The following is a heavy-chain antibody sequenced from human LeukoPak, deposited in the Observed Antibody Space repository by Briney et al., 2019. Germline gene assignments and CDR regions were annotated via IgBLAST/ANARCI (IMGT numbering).Heavy chain of an antibody. D-gene: IGHD5-24*01. V-gene: IGHV4-39*01. CDR3: ARQLEMATPNFDY. Sequence: TSETLSLTCTVSGGSISSSSYYWGWIRQPPGKGLEWIGSIYYSGSTYYNPSLKSRVTISVDTSKNQFSLKLSSVTAADTAVYYCARQLEMATPNFDYWGQGTLVTVSS. J-gene: IGHJ4*02. CDR1: GGSISSSSYY. CDR2: IYYSGST.